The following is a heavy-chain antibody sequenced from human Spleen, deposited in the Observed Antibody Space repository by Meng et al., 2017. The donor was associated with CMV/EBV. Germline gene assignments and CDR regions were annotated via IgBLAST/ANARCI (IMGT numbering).Heavy chain of an antibody. CDR1: EWTFSEYL. D-gene: IGHD1-26*01. V-gene: IGHV1-2*02. Sequence: SEWTFSEYLREWVRQARGNGLEWMEWSNPESGGTNYAQKFQGGVTKNRDTSSSTAYMELIRLTSDGTAVYYCARALSGVGPLGWFDPWGQGTLVTVSS. J-gene: IGHJ5*02. CDR3: ARALSGVGPLGWFDP. CDR2: SNPESGGT.